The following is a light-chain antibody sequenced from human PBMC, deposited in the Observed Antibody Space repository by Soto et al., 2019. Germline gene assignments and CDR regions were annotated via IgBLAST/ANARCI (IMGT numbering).Light chain of an antibody. CDR3: QQYCASPFT. Sequence: VVLTQSPATLSLSPGERATLSCRASRHVYINALGWYQQKPGRTPTLLIYGASTRATDVPDRFSATGSGADVSLTISRVEPEDSAVYYCQQYCASPFTFGPGTRLEI. J-gene: IGKJ3*01. CDR2: GAS. CDR1: RHVYINA. V-gene: IGKV3-20*01.